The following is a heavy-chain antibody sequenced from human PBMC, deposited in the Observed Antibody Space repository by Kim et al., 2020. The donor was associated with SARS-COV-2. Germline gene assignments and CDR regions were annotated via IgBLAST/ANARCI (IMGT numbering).Heavy chain of an antibody. CDR1: KFTFSNHW. CDR2: INHDGNDK. D-gene: IGHD2-15*01. CDR3: ARGFCCRGICYGGGLDY. Sequence: GGSLRLSCVGSKFTFSNHWMNWVRQAPGKGLEWVANINHDGNDKYYVDSVKGRFTISRDNARNSLYLQMNSLTAEDTAVYYCARGFCCRGICYGGGLDYCGQGTLVTVSS. V-gene: IGHV3-7*04. J-gene: IGHJ4*02.